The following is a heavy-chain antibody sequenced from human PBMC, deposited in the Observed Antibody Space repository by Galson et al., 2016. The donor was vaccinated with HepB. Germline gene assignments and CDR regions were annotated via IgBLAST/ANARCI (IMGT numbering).Heavy chain of an antibody. CDR2: VNSDGTST. V-gene: IGHV3-74*01. CDR1: GFTFSDHW. J-gene: IGHJ4*02. CDR3: ARSPLPSSFTNGWNYFDY. Sequence: SLRLSCAASGFTFSDHWMHWVRQAPGKGLVWVSRVNSDGTSTTYADSVKGRFTISRDNARNTLHLQMSSLRAEDTAVYFCARSPLPSSFTNGWNYFDYWGQGPVVTVSS. D-gene: IGHD6-19*01.